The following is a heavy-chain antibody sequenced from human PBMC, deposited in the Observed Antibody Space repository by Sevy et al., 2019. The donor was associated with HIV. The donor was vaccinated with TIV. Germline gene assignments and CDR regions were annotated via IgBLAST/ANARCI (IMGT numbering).Heavy chain of an antibody. D-gene: IGHD6-6*01. J-gene: IGHJ4*02. V-gene: IGHV3-53*01. Sequence: GGSLRLSCAASGFTVSRNFMSWIRQAPGKGLEWVSIFYSDGTTFYADSVKGRFTISRDNSRNTLYLQMNTLRAEDTAVYYCVGADRPNQGDFWGQGTLVTVSS. CDR2: FYSDGTT. CDR3: VGADRPNQGDF. CDR1: GFTVSRNF.